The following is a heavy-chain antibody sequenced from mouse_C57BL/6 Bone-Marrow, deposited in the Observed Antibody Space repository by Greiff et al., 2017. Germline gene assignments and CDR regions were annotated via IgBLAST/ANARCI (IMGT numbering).Heavy chain of an antibody. CDR2: IWSGGST. Sequence: VQLQQSGPGLVQPSQSLSITCTVSGFSFTSYGVHWVRQSPGKGLEWLGVIWSGGSTDYNAAFISRLSISKDNSKSQAFFKMNSLHADDTAIYYCARNGHTYFDYWGQGTTLTVSS. V-gene: IGHV2-2*01. CDR3: ARNGHTYFDY. J-gene: IGHJ2*01. CDR1: GFSFTSYG.